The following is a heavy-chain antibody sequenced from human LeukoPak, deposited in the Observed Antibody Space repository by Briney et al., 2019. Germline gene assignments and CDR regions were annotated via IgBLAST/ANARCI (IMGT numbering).Heavy chain of an antibody. V-gene: IGHV3-33*01. CDR2: IWYDGSNK. D-gene: IGHD3-10*01. CDR1: GFTFSSYG. Sequence: GGSLRLSCAASGFTFSSYGMHGVRQAPGKGLEWVAVIWYDGSNKYYADSVKGRFTISRDNSKNTLYLQMNSLRAEDTAVYYCARDGHLWFGELYFDYWGQGTLVTVSS. J-gene: IGHJ4*02. CDR3: ARDGHLWFGELYFDY.